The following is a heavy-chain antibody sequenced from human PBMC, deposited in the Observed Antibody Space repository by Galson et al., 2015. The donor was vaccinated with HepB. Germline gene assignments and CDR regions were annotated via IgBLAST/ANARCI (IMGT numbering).Heavy chain of an antibody. CDR3: RVAGTLDY. J-gene: IGHJ4*02. CDR1: GFTFSSYW. Sequence: SLRLSCAPSGFTFSSYWMSWVRQAPGKGLEWVANIKEDGSQKYYVDSVKGRFTISRDNAKNSLYLQMNSLRAEDTAIYYCRVAGTLDYWGQGTLVTVSS. D-gene: IGHD6-19*01. V-gene: IGHV3-7*03. CDR2: IKEDGSQK.